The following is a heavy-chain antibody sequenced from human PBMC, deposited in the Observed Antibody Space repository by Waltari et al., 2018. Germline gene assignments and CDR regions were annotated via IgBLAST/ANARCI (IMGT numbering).Heavy chain of an antibody. J-gene: IGHJ4*02. CDR3: AEEGNTTAGLFDS. CDR1: GHSVNTDFY. V-gene: IGHV4-38-2*02. CDR2: IYHTGSS. D-gene: IGHD6-25*01. Sequence: QVQLRESGPGLVRSSETLSLTCTVSGHSVNTDFYWAWIQQSPGGGLEWIASIYHTGSSHYNSSLKSRVSISTDMSTKQFFLTLTHLTAADTAVYYCAEEGNTTAGLFDSWGQGTLVTVSS.